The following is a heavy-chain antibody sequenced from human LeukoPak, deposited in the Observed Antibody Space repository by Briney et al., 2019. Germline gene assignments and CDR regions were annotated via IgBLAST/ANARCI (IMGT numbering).Heavy chain of an antibody. Sequence: ASVNVSCKASGYTFTSYYMHWVRQAPGQGLEWMGIINPSGGSTSYAQKSQGRVTMTRDTSTSTVYMELRSLRSEDTAVYYCARDQGSGSYLGYWGQGTLVTVSS. D-gene: IGHD1-26*01. CDR2: INPSGGST. CDR3: ARDQGSGSYLGY. J-gene: IGHJ4*02. V-gene: IGHV1-46*01. CDR1: GYTFTSYY.